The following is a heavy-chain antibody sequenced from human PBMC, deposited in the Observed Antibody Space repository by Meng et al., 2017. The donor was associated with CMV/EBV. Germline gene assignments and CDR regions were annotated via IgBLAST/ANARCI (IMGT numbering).Heavy chain of an antibody. V-gene: IGHV1-69*05. Sequence: SVKVSCKASGGTFSSYAISWVRQAPGQGLEWMGGIIPIFGTANYAQKFQGRVTITTDESTSTAYMELSSLRSEDTAVHYCASNSITIFGVVTNTNYYYYGMDVWGQGTTVTVSS. J-gene: IGHJ6*02. CDR2: IIPIFGTA. CDR1: GGTFSSYA. CDR3: ASNSITIFGVVTNTNYYYYGMDV. D-gene: IGHD3-3*01.